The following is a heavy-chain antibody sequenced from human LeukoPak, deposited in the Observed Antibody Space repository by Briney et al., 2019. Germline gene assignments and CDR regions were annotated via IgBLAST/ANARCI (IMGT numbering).Heavy chain of an antibody. CDR1: GFIFSRYG. D-gene: IGHD6-19*01. CDR3: AKDHLPGIVVADRDY. J-gene: IGHJ4*02. V-gene: IGHV3-23*01. Sequence: GGSLRLSCAASGFIFSRYGMSWVRQAPGKGLEWVSAISGSGGTSYYADSVKGRFTISRDNSKNTLYLQINSLRAEDTALYYCAKDHLPGIVVADRDYWGQGTLVTVPS. CDR2: ISGSGGTS.